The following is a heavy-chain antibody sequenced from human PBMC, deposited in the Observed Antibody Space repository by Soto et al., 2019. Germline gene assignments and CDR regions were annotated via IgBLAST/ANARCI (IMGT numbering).Heavy chain of an antibody. J-gene: IGHJ4*02. Sequence: QVQLVESGGGVVQPGRSLRLSCAASGFTFSSYGMHWVRQAPGKGLEWVAVIWYDGSNKYYADSVKGRFTISRDNSKNTLYQQMNSLRAEDTAVYYCARDWHTSCDYWGQGTLVTVSS. CDR1: GFTFSSYG. V-gene: IGHV3-33*01. CDR2: IWYDGSNK. CDR3: ARDWHTSCDY. D-gene: IGHD2-2*01.